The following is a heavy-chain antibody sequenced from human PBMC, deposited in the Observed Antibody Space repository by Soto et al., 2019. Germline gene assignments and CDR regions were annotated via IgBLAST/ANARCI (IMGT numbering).Heavy chain of an antibody. CDR1: GGSISSGGYY. CDR2: IYYSRST. CDR3: ARIDGGSSGWFSY. J-gene: IGHJ4*02. D-gene: IGHD6-19*01. V-gene: IGHV4-31*03. Sequence: QVHLQESGPGLVKPSQTLSLTCTVSGGSISSGGYYWSWIRQHPGKGLEWIGNIYYSRSTYYNPSLKSRVSISVDTSKNQLSLRLSSVTAADTAVYSCARIDGGSSGWFSYWGQGTLVTVSS.